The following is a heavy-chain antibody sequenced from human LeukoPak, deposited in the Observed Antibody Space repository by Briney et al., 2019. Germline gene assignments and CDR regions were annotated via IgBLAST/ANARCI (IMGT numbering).Heavy chain of an antibody. D-gene: IGHD3-10*01. J-gene: IGHJ6*02. CDR3: ARDYYGSDAAYYYYGMDV. CDR1: GYTFTSYG. CDR2: ISAYNGNT. V-gene: IGHV1-18*01. Sequence: GASVKVSCKASGYTFTSYGISWVRQAPGQGLEWMGWISAYNGNTNYAQKLQGRVTMTTDTSTSTVYMELRSLRSDDTAVYYCARDYYGSDAAYYYYGMDVWGQGTTVTVSS.